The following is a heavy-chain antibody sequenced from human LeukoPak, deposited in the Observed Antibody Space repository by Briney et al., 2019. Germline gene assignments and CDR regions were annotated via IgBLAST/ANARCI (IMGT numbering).Heavy chain of an antibody. V-gene: IGHV3-23*01. J-gene: IGHJ4*02. D-gene: IGHD1-26*01. Sequence: GGSLRLSCAASGLTFSSYAMSWVPQPPAKGLEWVSAIRGSGGNTYYADSVRGRFTISRDNSKNTLYLQMNTLRPADTAVSHCAEEWTASGYFDYWGQGTLVTVSS. CDR1: GLTFSSYA. CDR2: IRGSGGNT. CDR3: AEEWTASGYFDY.